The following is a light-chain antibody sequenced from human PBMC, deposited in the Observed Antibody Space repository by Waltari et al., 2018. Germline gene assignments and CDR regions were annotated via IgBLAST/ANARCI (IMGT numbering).Light chain of an antibody. CDR1: SGSVSPSSF. CDR2: STN. J-gene: IGLJ3*02. CDR3: VLYMGSGISV. Sequence: QTVVTQEPSFSVSPVGTVTLTCGLRSGSVSPSSFPSWYQQTPGQAPRTLIYSTNTRSSGVPDRFSGSILGNKAALTITGAQAEDESDYYCVLYMGSGISVFGGGTKLTVL. V-gene: IGLV8-61*01.